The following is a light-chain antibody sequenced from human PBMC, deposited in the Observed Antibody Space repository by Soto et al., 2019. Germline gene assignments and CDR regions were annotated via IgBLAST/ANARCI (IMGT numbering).Light chain of an antibody. CDR2: GAS. CDR1: QSVSSGF. V-gene: IGKV3-20*01. J-gene: IGKJ5*01. CDR3: QQYGSSPLT. Sequence: EIVLTQSPGTLSLSPGDRATLSCRASQSVSSGFLAWYQQKPGQAPRLLIYGASSRATGIPDRFSGSESGTDFTLTISRLEPEDFAVYYCQQYGSSPLTFGQGTRLEIK.